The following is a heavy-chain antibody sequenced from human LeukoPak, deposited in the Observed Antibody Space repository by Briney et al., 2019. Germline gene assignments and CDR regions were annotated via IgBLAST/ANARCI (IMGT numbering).Heavy chain of an antibody. CDR1: GGTFSSYA. D-gene: IGHD3-22*01. CDR3: ARDRTMIVVDPTREFDY. J-gene: IGHJ4*02. V-gene: IGHV1-69*01. CDR2: IIPIFGTA. Sequence: SVKVSCKASGGTFSSYAISWVRQAPGQGLEWMGGIIPIFGTANYAQKFQGRVTITADESTSTAYMELRSLRSDDTAVHYCARDRTMIVVDPTREFDYWGQGTLVTVSS.